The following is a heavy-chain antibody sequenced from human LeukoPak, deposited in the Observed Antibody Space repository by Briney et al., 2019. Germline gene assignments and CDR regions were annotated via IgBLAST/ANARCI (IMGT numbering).Heavy chain of an antibody. V-gene: IGHV3-30*02. CDR1: GFTFGSYG. Sequence: GGSLRLSCAASGFTFGSYGMHWVRQAPGKGLEWVAFIRYDGSNKYYADSVKGRFTISRDNSKNTLYLQMNSLRAEDTAVYYCAKRGYCSSTSCQAFDYWGQGTLVTVSS. J-gene: IGHJ4*02. CDR3: AKRGYCSSTSCQAFDY. D-gene: IGHD2-2*01. CDR2: IRYDGSNK.